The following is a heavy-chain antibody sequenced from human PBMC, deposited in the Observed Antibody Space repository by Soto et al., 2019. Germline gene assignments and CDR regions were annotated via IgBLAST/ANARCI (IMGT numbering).Heavy chain of an antibody. Sequence: SVKVSCKASGGTFSSYAISWVRQAPGQGLEWMGGIIPIFGTANYAQKFQGRVTITADESTSTAYMELSSLRSEDTAVYYCARGDSGSYYDAFDIWGQGXMVTV. CDR2: IIPIFGTA. J-gene: IGHJ3*02. D-gene: IGHD1-26*01. CDR1: GGTFSSYA. V-gene: IGHV1-69*13. CDR3: ARGDSGSYYDAFDI.